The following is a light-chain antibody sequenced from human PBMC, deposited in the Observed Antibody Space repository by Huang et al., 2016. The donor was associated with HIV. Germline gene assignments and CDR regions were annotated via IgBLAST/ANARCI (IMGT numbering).Light chain of an antibody. V-gene: IGKV3-15*01. CDR3: LQYNNWPRT. CDR1: QGISSN. Sequence: EMVMTQSPDTLSVSPGESVTLSCRASQGISSNLAWYQQKPGQAPRLLIHGASTRAAGIPARFSGSGSEIAFSLTINSLQSEDSAIYYCLQYNNWPRTLGQGTKLEIK. CDR2: GAS. J-gene: IGKJ2*01.